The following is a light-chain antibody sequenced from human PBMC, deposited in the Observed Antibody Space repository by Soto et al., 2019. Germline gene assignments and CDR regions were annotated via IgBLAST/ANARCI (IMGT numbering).Light chain of an antibody. CDR2: GAS. Sequence: EIVLTQSPGTLSLSPGERATLFCRVSQIVSSSYLAWYQQKPGQAPRLLIYGASSRATGIPDRFSGSGSGKDFTLTISRLEPEDFAVYYCQQHGSSPPSWTFGQGTKVEI. CDR3: QQHGSSPPSWT. V-gene: IGKV3-20*01. CDR1: QIVSSSY. J-gene: IGKJ1*01.